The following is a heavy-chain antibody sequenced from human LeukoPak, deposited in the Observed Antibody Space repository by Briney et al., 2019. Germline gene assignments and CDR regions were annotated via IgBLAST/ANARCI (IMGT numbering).Heavy chain of an antibody. CDR2: IYYSGST. Sequence: SETLSLTCTVSGGSISSYYWSWIRQPPGKGLEWIGYIYYSGSTNYNPSLKSRVTISVDTSKNQFSLTLSSVTAADTAVYYCARHSGGWDLDYWGQGTLVTVSS. CDR1: GGSISSYY. CDR3: ARHSGGWDLDY. D-gene: IGHD2-15*01. V-gene: IGHV4-59*08. J-gene: IGHJ4*02.